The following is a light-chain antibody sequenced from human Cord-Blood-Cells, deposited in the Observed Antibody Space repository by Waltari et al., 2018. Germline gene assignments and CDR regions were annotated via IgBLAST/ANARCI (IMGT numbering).Light chain of an antibody. CDR2: EVS. CDR3: SSYAGSNNYV. Sequence: GTSSDVGGYNYVSWYQQHPGKAPKLMIYEVSKRPSGVPDRFSGSKSGNTASLTVSGLQAEDEADYYCSSYAGSNNYVFGTGTKVTVL. J-gene: IGLJ1*01. CDR1: SSDVGGYNY. V-gene: IGLV2-8*01.